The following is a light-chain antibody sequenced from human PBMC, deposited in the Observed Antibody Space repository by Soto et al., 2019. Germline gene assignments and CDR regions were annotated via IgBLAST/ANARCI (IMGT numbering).Light chain of an antibody. J-gene: IGLJ2*01. V-gene: IGLV2-14*01. Sequence: QPVLTQPASVPASPRRRMTISCTGTRSDVGSSNFVSWYQQHPGKAPILMFYEVSNRPPGLSDRFSGSKSGTTASLTISGLQAEGEADYFCSSYTTNKTLLFGGGTKVTVL. CDR2: EVS. CDR3: SSYTTNKTLL. CDR1: RSDVGSSNF.